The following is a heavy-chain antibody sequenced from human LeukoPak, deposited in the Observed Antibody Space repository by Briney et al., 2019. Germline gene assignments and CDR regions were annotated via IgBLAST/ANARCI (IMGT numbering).Heavy chain of an antibody. J-gene: IGHJ3*02. Sequence: GWSLRLSCAASGFPFDDYGMLWVRQAPGKGLEWVSGINWNGGSTGYADSVKGRFTISRDNAKNSLYLQMNSLRAEDTALYYCAREKAAVAPGDAFDIWGQGTMVTVSS. CDR1: GFPFDDYG. CDR2: INWNGGST. CDR3: AREKAAVAPGDAFDI. V-gene: IGHV3-20*04. D-gene: IGHD6-13*01.